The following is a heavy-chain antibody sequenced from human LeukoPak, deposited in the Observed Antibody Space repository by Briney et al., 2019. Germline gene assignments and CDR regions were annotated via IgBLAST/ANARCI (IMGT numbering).Heavy chain of an antibody. D-gene: IGHD2-15*01. Sequence: SETLSLTCTVSGGSISGADYYWSWIRQPPGKGLEWLGEINHSTSTKYNPSLKSRVTISVDTSKNQFSLKLSSVTAADTAVYFCARSGGTSARVNAFDIWGQGTLVTVSS. V-gene: IGHV4-34*01. J-gene: IGHJ3*02. CDR1: GGSISGADYY. CDR3: ARSGGTSARVNAFDI. CDR2: INHSTST.